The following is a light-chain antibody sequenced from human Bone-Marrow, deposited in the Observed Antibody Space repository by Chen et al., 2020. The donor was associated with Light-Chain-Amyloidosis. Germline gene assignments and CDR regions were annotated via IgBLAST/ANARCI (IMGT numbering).Light chain of an antibody. CDR2: AVS. Sequence: QSALAQPAAVPGSPGQSNTISCTGTTSDVGGYKYVSWFPQHPVKVPKLLIYAVSNRPSGVSNRFSGSKSGNTASLTISGLQAEDEADYYCNSYTSSNTLVFGGGTKVTVL. J-gene: IGLJ2*01. CDR1: TSDVGGYKY. V-gene: IGLV2-14*01. CDR3: NSYTSSNTLV.